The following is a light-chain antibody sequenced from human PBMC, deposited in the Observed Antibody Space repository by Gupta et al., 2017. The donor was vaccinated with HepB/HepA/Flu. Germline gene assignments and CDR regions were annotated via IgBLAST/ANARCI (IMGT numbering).Light chain of an antibody. J-gene: IGLJ3*02. V-gene: IGLV2-14*03. CDR3: ASFAITNPRVL. CDR1: SSDVGGFNY. CDR2: DVN. Sequence: QSALAQIASVSASPGQSITISCTGTSSDVGGFNYVSWYQHHPGKGPKLLIYDVNKRPSGISDRFSGSKSGNTASLIISRLQVEDEADYFCASFAITNPRVLFGGGTKLTVL.